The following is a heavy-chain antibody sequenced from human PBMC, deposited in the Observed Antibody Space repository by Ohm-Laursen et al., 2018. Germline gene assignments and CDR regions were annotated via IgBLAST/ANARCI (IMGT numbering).Heavy chain of an antibody. J-gene: IGHJ4*02. D-gene: IGHD3-22*01. Sequence: SLRLSCAASGFTFSNAWMSWVRQAPGKGLEWVGPINSNTDGGTSDYSAPVKGRFTISKDESINTLYLHMNSLKTEDTYVYYGTTALVVMGYWGQGTLVAVSS. CDR3: TTALVVMGY. CDR2: INSNTDGGTS. CDR1: GFTFSNAW. V-gene: IGHV3-15*01.